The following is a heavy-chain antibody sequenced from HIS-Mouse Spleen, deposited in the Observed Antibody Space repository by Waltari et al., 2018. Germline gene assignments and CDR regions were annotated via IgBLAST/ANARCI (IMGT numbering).Heavy chain of an antibody. V-gene: IGHV3-53*01. D-gene: IGHD1-26*01. J-gene: IGHJ4*02. Sequence: EVQLVESGGGLIQPGGSLRLSCAASGFTVSSNYMSWVRQAPGKGMEWVSVIYSGGSTYYADSVKGRFTISRDNSKNTLYLQMNSLRAEDTAVYYCARGSIVGATPFDYWGQGTLVTVSS. CDR2: IYSGGST. CDR3: ARGSIVGATPFDY. CDR1: GFTVSSNY.